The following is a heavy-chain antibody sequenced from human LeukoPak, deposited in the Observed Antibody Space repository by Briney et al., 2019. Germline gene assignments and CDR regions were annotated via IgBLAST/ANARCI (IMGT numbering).Heavy chain of an antibody. CDR1: GFTFSNAW. CDR3: TTRHGGYDVGDY. V-gene: IGHV3-15*01. Sequence: GGSLRLSCAASGFTFSNAWMSWVRQAPGKGLEWVGRIKSKTDGGTTDYAAPVKGRFTISRDDSKNTLYLQMNSLKTEDTAVYYCTTRHGGYDVGDYWGQGTLVTVSS. J-gene: IGHJ4*02. CDR2: IKSKTDGGTT. D-gene: IGHD5-12*01.